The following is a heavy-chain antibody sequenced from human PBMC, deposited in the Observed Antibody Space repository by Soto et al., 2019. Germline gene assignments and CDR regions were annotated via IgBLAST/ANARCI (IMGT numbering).Heavy chain of an antibody. CDR1: GGSISGYY. D-gene: IGHD6-13*01. V-gene: IGHV4-59*01. J-gene: IGHJ6*02. CDR2: IYYRGST. Sequence: LSLTCTVSGGSISGYYWSWIRQSPGKGLEYIGYIYYRGSTNYNPSLKSRVTMSVDTSRNQFSLKVNSVTAADTAVYYCARQQLLPFYYALDVWGQGTTVTVSS. CDR3: ARQQLLPFYYALDV.